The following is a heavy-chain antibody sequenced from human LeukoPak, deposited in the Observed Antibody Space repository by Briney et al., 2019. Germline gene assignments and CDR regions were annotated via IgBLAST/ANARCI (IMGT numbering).Heavy chain of an antibody. V-gene: IGHV3-7*01. D-gene: IGHD4-17*01. CDR1: GFTLSSYW. Sequence: GSLRLSCAASGFTLSSYWMSWVRQAPGKGLEWVANIKQDGSQKYYVVSVKGRFTISRDNAKNSLYLQMNSLRAEDTAVYYCARGHTAVTRHFDFWGQGTLVTVSS. CDR2: IKQDGSQK. J-gene: IGHJ4*02. CDR3: ARGHTAVTRHFDF.